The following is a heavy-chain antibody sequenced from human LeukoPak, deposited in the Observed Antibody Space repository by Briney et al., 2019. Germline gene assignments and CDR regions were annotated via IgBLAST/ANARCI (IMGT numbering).Heavy chain of an antibody. CDR2: ISWNSGSI. Sequence: GGSLRLSCAASGFTFDDYAMHWVRQAPGKGLEWVSGISWNSGSIGYADSVKGQFTISRDNAKNSLYLQMNSLRAEDTALYYCAKDMGYSSSSFDYWGQGTLVTVSS. V-gene: IGHV3-9*01. D-gene: IGHD6-6*01. CDR1: GFTFDDYA. CDR3: AKDMGYSSSSFDY. J-gene: IGHJ4*02.